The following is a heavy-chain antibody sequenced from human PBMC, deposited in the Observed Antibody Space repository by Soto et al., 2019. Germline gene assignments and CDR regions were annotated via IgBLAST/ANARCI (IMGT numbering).Heavy chain of an antibody. D-gene: IGHD6-13*01. CDR3: ARTYSSSWSPFDY. J-gene: IGHJ4*02. Sequence: QVQLQQWGAGLLKPSETLSLTCAVYGGSFSGYYWSWIRQPPGKGLEWIGEINHSGSTNYNPSLKSPVSISVDTSKNQFSLKLSSVTAADTAVYYCARTYSSSWSPFDYWGQGTLVTVSS. V-gene: IGHV4-34*01. CDR1: GGSFSGYY. CDR2: INHSGST.